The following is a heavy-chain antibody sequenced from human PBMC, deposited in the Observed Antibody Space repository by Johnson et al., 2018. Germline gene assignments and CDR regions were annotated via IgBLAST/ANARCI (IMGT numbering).Heavy chain of an antibody. J-gene: IGHJ4*02. CDR2: VTWDGGAT. CDR1: GFTFDEYT. V-gene: IGHV3-43*01. CDR3: AKEKGRLIDS. D-gene: IGHD3-10*01. Sequence: VQLVQSGGAVVQPGGSLRLSCAASGFTFDEYTMHWFRQVPGQGLEWVSLVTWDGGATYYADSVKGRFTISRDNRKNSLYLQMNSLRTEETAFYYCAKEKGRLIDSWGQGTQVTVSS.